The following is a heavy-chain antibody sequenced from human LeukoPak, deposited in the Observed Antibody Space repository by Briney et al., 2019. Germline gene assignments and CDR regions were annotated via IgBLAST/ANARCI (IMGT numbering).Heavy chain of an antibody. V-gene: IGHV3-7*01. CDR1: GFTFSSYA. J-gene: IGHJ4*02. CDR2: IKQDGSEK. CDR3: ARAMLTYYYDSSGYYR. D-gene: IGHD3-22*01. Sequence: PGGSLRLSCAASGFTFSSYAMSWVRQAPGKGLEWVANIKQDGSEKYYVDSVKGRFTISRDNAKNSLYLQMNSLRAEDTAVYYCARAMLTYYYDSSGYYRWGQGTLVTVSS.